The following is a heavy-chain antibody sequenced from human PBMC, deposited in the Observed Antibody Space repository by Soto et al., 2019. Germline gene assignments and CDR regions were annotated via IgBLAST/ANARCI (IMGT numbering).Heavy chain of an antibody. CDR3: SRAWGAYCRSTSCYTDYYYGMDV. V-gene: IGHV1-18*04. CDR1: GYTFTSYG. CDR2: ISAYNGNT. Sequence: GASVKVSCKASGYTFTSYGISWVRQAPGQGLEWMGWISAYNGNTNYAQKLQGRVTMTTDTSTSTAYMELRSLRSDDTAVYYCSRAWGAYCRSTSCYTDYYYGMDVWGQGTRVTVSS. J-gene: IGHJ6*02. D-gene: IGHD2-2*02.